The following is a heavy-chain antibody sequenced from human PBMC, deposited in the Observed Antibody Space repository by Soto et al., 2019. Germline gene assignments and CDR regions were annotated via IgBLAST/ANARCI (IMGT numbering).Heavy chain of an antibody. CDR1: GGSISIYY. J-gene: IGHJ5*02. D-gene: IGHD6-13*01. CDR2: IYYSGST. CDR3: ARAPYVYSSTNNWFDP. Sequence: KTSETLSLTCTVSGGSISIYYWSWIRHPPGKGLEWIGYIYYSGSTNYNPSLKSRVTISVDTSKNQFSLKLSSVTAADTAVYYCARAPYVYSSTNNWFDPRGQGTLVTVSS. V-gene: IGHV4-59*01.